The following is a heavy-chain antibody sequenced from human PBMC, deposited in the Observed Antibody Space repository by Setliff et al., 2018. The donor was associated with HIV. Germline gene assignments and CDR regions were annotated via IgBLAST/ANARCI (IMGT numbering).Heavy chain of an antibody. D-gene: IGHD3-16*01. Sequence: PSETLSLTCTVSGGSISSSSYYWGWIRQPPGKGLEWIGSIYTSGSTNYNPSLKSRVTISLDTSKNQFSLNLSSVTAADTAVYYCARRSPGGGYYMDVWGKGTTVTVSS. V-gene: IGHV4-39*07. J-gene: IGHJ6*03. CDR3: ARRSPGGGYYMDV. CDR2: IYTSGST. CDR1: GGSISSSSYY.